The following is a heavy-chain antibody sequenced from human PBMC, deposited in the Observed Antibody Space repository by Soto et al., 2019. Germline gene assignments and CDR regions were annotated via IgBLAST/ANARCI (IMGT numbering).Heavy chain of an antibody. CDR3: ARGGHVVVVTAAFDY. CDR1: GNTFSNYY. V-gene: IGHV1-46*03. Sequence: ASSEGSCKASGNTFSNYYIHWVRQAPGQGLEWMGTINPSGGHTTYAQKFLGRVTMTRDSSTSTLYMELTSLRFEDTAVYYCARGGHVVVVTAAFDYWGQGTLVTVSS. D-gene: IGHD2-21*02. CDR2: INPSGGHT. J-gene: IGHJ4*02.